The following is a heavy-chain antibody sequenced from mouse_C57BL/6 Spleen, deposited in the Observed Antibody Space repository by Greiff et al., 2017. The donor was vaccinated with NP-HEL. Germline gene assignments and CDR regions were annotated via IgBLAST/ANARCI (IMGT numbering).Heavy chain of an antibody. CDR1: GYTFTSYW. CDR3: ARGVLRSLAY. V-gene: IGHV1-59*01. Sequence: VQLQQPGAELVRPGTSVKLSCKASGYTFTSYWMHWVKQRPGQGLEWIGVIDPSDSYTNYNQKFKGKATLTVDTSSSTAYMQLSSLTSEDSAVYYCARGVLRSLAYWGQGTLVTVSA. CDR2: IDPSDSYT. D-gene: IGHD1-1*01. J-gene: IGHJ3*01.